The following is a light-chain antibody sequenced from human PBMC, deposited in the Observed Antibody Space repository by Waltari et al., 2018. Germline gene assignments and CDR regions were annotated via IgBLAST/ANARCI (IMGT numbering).Light chain of an antibody. J-gene: IGKJ1*01. Sequence: CSLPWYRHKPGQAPRLLSIGASSRATGIPYRCSGGGSVTDCSLTISRLEPEDFAVYDCQHYLRLPATFGQGTKVEIK. CDR2: GAS. CDR1: CS. CDR3: QHYLRLPAT. V-gene: IGKV3-20*01.